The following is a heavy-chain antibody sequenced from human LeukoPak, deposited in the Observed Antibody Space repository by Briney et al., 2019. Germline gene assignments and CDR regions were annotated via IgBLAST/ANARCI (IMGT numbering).Heavy chain of an antibody. CDR1: GYSISSGYY. Sequence: ETLSLTCTVSGYSISSGYYWGWIRQPPGKGLEWVSAISGSGGSTYYADSVKGRFTISRDNSKNTLYLQMNSLRAEDTAVYYCAKDTGTSTSAYWGQGTLVTVSS. CDR2: ISGSGGST. V-gene: IGHV3-23*01. CDR3: AKDTGTSTSAY. D-gene: IGHD1-14*01. J-gene: IGHJ4*02.